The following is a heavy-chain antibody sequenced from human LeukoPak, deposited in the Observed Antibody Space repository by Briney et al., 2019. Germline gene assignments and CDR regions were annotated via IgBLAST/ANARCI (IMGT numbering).Heavy chain of an antibody. CDR1: GYSFTSYW. J-gene: IGHJ4*02. V-gene: IGHV5-51*01. Sequence: GESLKISCKGIGYSFTSYWIGWVRQMPGKGMEWMGVIYPGDSRTRYNPSFQGQVTISVDKSISTAYLQWVSLKASDTAMYYCARPPSRGYSSSFEYWGQGTLVTVSS. D-gene: IGHD2-2*03. CDR3: ARPPSRGYSSSFEY. CDR2: IYPGDSRT.